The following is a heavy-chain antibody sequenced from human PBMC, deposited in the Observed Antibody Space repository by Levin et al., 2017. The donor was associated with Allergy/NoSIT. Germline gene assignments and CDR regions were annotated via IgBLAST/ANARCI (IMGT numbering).Heavy chain of an antibody. CDR3: AIYSSPQEGSDY. V-gene: IGHV1-2*06. Sequence: GGSLRLSCKASGSTFTGYYMHWVRQAPGQGLEWMGRINPNSGGTNYAQKFQGRVTMTRDTSISTAYMELSRLRSDDTAVYYCAIYSSPQEGSDYWGQGTLVTVSS. J-gene: IGHJ4*02. CDR1: GSTFTGYY. CDR2: INPNSGGT. D-gene: IGHD6-13*01.